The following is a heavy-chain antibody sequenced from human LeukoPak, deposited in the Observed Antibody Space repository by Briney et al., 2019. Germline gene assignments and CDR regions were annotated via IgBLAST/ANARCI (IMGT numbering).Heavy chain of an antibody. CDR2: ISGSGGST. Sequence: GGSLRLSCAASGFIFSSYAMSWVRQAPGKGLEWVSDISGSGGSTYYAGSVKGRFTISRDNSKNTLYLQMNSLRAEDSAVYYCAKSGYNRFDYWGQGTLVTVSS. CDR3: AKSGYNRFDY. J-gene: IGHJ4*02. CDR1: GFIFSSYA. V-gene: IGHV3-23*01. D-gene: IGHD5-24*01.